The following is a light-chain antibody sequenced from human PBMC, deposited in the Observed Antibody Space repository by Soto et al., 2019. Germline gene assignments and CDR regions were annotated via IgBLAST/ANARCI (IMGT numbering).Light chain of an antibody. CDR3: SSFTTTYFYV. Sequence: QSVLTQPASVSGSLGQSITLSCTGSGGDIGAYNYVSWYQQHPGKAPKLIIYGVTHRPSGVSSRFSASKSAYTASLTISALQAEDEADYYCSSFTTTYFYVFGPWTKATVL. CDR2: GVT. J-gene: IGLJ1*01. V-gene: IGLV2-14*01. CDR1: GGDIGAYNY.